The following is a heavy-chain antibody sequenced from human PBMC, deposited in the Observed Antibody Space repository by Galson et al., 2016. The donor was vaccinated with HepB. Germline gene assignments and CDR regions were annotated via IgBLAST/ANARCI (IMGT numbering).Heavy chain of an antibody. CDR2: IYYSGST. CDR1: GGSISDGGYY. V-gene: IGHV4-31*03. D-gene: IGHD2-21*02. Sequence: TLSLTCTVSGGSISDGGYYWSWIRQHPEKGLEWIGYIYYSGSTYYNPSLKSRVTISVDTSKNHFSLKLSSVTAADTAVYYCAREAGYCGGDCFSNTVFAFGVWGQGTMVTVSS. CDR3: AREAGYCGGDCFSNTVFAFGV. J-gene: IGHJ3*01.